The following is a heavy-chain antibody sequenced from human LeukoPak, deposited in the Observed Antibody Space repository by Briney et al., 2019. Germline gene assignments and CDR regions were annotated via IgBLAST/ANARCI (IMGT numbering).Heavy chain of an antibody. Sequence: PSETLSLTCTVSGGSISSYYWSWIRQPAGKGLEWIGRIYTSGSTNYNPSLKSRVTMSVDASKNQFSLKLSSVTAADTAVYYCARDQHYYGSGSYRQNWFGPWGQGTLVTVSS. V-gene: IGHV4-4*07. CDR2: IYTSGST. J-gene: IGHJ5*02. D-gene: IGHD3-10*01. CDR1: GGSISSYY. CDR3: ARDQHYYGSGSYRQNWFGP.